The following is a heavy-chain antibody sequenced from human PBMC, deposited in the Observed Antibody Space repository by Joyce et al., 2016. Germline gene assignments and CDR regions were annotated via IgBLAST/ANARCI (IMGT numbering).Heavy chain of an antibody. V-gene: IGHV1-18*01. CDR3: ARDIHYYNSSGYYWGAFDI. Sequence: QVQLVQSGSEVKKPGASVEVSCKASGYIFTTYGISWVRQAPGQGFEWMGWISAQHGNTKYAQKFQGRVTRTIDTSTSTAYMELESLRSDDTAVYYCARDIHYYNSSGYYWGAFDIWGQGTMVSVSS. CDR2: ISAQHGNT. CDR1: GYIFTTYG. J-gene: IGHJ3*02. D-gene: IGHD3-22*01.